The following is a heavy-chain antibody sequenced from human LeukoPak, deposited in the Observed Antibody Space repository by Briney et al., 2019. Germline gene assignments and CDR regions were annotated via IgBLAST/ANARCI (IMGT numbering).Heavy chain of an antibody. J-gene: IGHJ4*02. CDR1: GFSVTNYY. CDR2: IYTGGTT. CDR3: ATLYS. Sequence: GGSLRLSCAASGFSVTNYYMNWVRQAPGEGLEWVAVIYTGGTTNYADSVKGRFTISRDNSKNTLCLQMNSLRAEDTAVYYCATLYSWGQGTPVTVSS. V-gene: IGHV3-53*01.